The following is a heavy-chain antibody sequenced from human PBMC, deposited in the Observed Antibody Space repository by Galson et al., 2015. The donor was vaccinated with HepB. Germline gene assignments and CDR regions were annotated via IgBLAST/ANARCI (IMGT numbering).Heavy chain of an antibody. CDR2: MSPKSGNT. Sequence: SVKVSCKASGFTFNSYDINWVRQATGQGLEWMGWMSPKSGNTGYAQRFKGRVTMTWDTSISTAYMELSRLRPEDTAVYYCARGPAGYDSSGYFDFWGQGTLVTVSS. V-gene: IGHV1-8*01. CDR3: ARGPAGYDSSGYFDF. D-gene: IGHD3-22*01. CDR1: GFTFNSYD. J-gene: IGHJ4*02.